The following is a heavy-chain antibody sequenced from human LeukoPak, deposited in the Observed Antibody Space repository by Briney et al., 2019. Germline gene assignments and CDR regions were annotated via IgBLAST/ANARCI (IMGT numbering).Heavy chain of an antibody. CDR1: GVSISNSG. CDR3: SKWKAIVLVPAARSPIDY. D-gene: IGHD2-2*01. J-gene: IGHJ4*02. V-gene: IGHV3-23*01. CDR2: ISGSGGST. Sequence: TSETLSLTCNVSGVSISNSGFQWGWIRQPPGKGLEWVSAISGSGGSTYYADSVKGRFTISRDNSKHTLYLQMNSLRAEDTAVYYCSKWKAIVLVPAARSPIDYWGQGTLVTVSS.